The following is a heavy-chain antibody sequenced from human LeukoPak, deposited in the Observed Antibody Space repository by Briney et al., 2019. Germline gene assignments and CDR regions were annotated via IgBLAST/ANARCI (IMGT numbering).Heavy chain of an antibody. CDR3: ARDGGRGYGGNSPRFDFDY. Sequence: PGGSLRLSCAASGFTFSDYYMSWIRQAPGKGLEWASYISSSGSTIYYADSVKGRFTISRDNAKNSLYLQMNSLRAEDTAVYYCARDGGRGYGGNSPRFDFDYWGQGTLVTASS. V-gene: IGHV3-11*04. J-gene: IGHJ4*02. D-gene: IGHD4-23*01. CDR1: GFTFSDYY. CDR2: ISSSGSTI.